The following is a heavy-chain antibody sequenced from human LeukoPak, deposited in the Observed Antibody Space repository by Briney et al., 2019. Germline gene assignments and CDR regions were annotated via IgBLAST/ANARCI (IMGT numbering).Heavy chain of an antibody. CDR2: VYFGGTT. Sequence: SETLSLTCAVSGYSISSGYYWGWIRQPPGKGLEWIGSVYFGGTTYYNPSLRSRVTMSLDTSKNQVSLTLNSVTAADTAVYYCARDNRRDGCKIFDYWGQGTLVTVSS. CDR3: ARDNRRDGCKIFDY. D-gene: IGHD5-24*01. V-gene: IGHV4-38-2*02. J-gene: IGHJ4*02. CDR1: GYSISSGYY.